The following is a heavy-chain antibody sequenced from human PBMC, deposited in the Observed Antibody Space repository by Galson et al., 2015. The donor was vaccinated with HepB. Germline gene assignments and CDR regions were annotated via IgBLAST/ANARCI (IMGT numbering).Heavy chain of an antibody. J-gene: IGHJ6*02. V-gene: IGHV3-23*01. CDR1: RFTFSSYA. CDR3: AKDMGAQLWFWNV. CDR2: ISGSGGRT. D-gene: IGHD5-18*01. Sequence: SLRLSCAASRFTFSSYAMSWVRQAPGKGLEWVSSISGSGGRTNYADSVKGRFTISRDNSKNTVHLQMNSLRADDTAIYYCAKDMGAQLWFWNVWGQGTTVTVSS.